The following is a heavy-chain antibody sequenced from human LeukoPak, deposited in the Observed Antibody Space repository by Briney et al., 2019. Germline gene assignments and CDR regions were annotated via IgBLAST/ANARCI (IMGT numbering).Heavy chain of an antibody. CDR1: GYTFTSYD. D-gene: IGHD6-13*01. CDR3: ARVQSSTINCFDP. CDR2: MNPNSGNT. Sequence: ASVKVSCKASGYTFTSYDIHWVRQATGQGLEWMGWMNPNSGNTGYAQKFQGRVTMTRNTSISTAYMELSSLRSEDTAVYYCARVQSSTINCFDPWGQGTLVTVSS. J-gene: IGHJ5*02. V-gene: IGHV1-8*01.